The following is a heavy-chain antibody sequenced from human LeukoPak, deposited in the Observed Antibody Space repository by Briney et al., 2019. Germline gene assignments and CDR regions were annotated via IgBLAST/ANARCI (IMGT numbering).Heavy chain of an antibody. J-gene: IGHJ4*02. CDR2: IYYSGST. CDR1: GGSINSYY. Sequence: PSETLSLTCTVSGGSINSYYWSWIRQPPGKGLEWIGYIYYSGSTNYNPSLKSRVTISVDTSKNQFSLKLSSVTAADTAVYYCARALYSSGHLDYWGQGTLVAVSS. CDR3: ARALYSSGHLDY. V-gene: IGHV4-59*01. D-gene: IGHD6-19*01.